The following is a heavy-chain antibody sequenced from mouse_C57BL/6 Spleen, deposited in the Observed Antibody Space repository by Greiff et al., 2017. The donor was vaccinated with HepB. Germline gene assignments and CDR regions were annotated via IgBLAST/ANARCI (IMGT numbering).Heavy chain of an antibody. Sequence: VQLQQSGPELVKPGASVKIPCKASGYTFTDYNMDWVKQSNGKSLEWIGDINPNNGGTIYNQKFKGKATLTVDKSSSTAYMELRSRTSEDTAVYYCAREGITTGYFDVWGTGTTVTVSS. D-gene: IGHD1-1*01. J-gene: IGHJ1*03. CDR2: INPNNGGT. CDR3: AREGITTGYFDV. CDR1: GYTFTDYN. V-gene: IGHV1-18*01.